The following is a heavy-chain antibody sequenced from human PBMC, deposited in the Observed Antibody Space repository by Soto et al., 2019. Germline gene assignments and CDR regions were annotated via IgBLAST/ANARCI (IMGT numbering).Heavy chain of an antibody. CDR1: GGSISSSSYY. V-gene: IGHV4-39*01. CDR3: ASQVVVVVAATD. D-gene: IGHD2-15*01. Sequence: PSETLSLTCTVSGGSISSSSYYWGWIRQPPGKGLEWIGSIYYSGSTYYNPSLKSRVTISVDTSKNQFSLKLSSVTAADTAVYYCASQVVVVVAATDWGQGTLVTVSS. CDR2: IYYSGST. J-gene: IGHJ4*02.